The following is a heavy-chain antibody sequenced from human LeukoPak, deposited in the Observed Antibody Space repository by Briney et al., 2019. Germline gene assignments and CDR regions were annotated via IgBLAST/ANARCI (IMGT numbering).Heavy chain of an antibody. D-gene: IGHD6-6*01. CDR2: ISGSGGST. V-gene: IGHV3-23*01. CDR1: GFTFSSYA. CDR3: AKGRGYSSSSSSDY. J-gene: IGHJ4*02. Sequence: GGSLRLSCAASGFTFSSYAMSWVRQAPGKGLEWVSAISGSGGSTYYADSVKGRFTISRDNSKNTLYLQMNSLRAEDTAVYYCAKGRGYSSSSSSDYWGQGTLVTVSS.